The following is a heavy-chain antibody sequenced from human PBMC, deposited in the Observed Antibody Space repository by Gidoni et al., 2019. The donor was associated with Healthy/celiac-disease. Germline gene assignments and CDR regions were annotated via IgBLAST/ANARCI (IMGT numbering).Heavy chain of an antibody. Sequence: QVQLVQSGAEVKKPGASVKVSCKASGYTFTGYYMHWVRQAPGQGLEWMGWINPNSGGTNYAQKFQGRVTMTRDTSISTAYMELSRLRSDDTAVYYCAREEGAVVRNLNWFDPWGQGTLVTVSS. CDR2: INPNSGGT. CDR1: GYTFTGYY. V-gene: IGHV1-2*02. CDR3: AREEGAVVRNLNWFDP. D-gene: IGHD3-10*01. J-gene: IGHJ5*02.